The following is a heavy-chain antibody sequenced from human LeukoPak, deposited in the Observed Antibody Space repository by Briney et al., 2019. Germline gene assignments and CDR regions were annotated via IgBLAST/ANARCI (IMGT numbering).Heavy chain of an antibody. V-gene: IGHV3-23*01. CDR1: GFTFSNYV. J-gene: IGHJ4*02. Sequence: GGSLRLSCAASGFTFSNYVMSWVRQAPGKGLEWVSAISGSGYSPNYADSVKGRFTISRDNSKNTLYLQMNNLRAEDTAIYYCAKLGSGSYYRFDYWGQGTLVTVSS. D-gene: IGHD1-26*01. CDR2: ISGSGYSP. CDR3: AKLGSGSYYRFDY.